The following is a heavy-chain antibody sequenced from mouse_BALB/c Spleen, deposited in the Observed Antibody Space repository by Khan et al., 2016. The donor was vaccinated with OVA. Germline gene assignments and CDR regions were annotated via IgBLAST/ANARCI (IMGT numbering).Heavy chain of an antibody. Sequence: QVQLKQSGAELVRPGASVKLSCKTSGYIFTSYWIHWVKQRSGQGLEWIARIYPGTGSTYSNELFKGKATLTADTSSSTAYMQLSSLKSEDAAVYFCAREDGITSAWFAYWGQGTLVTVSA. CDR2: IYPGTGST. J-gene: IGHJ3*01. CDR3: AREDGITSAWFAY. D-gene: IGHD1-1*01. CDR1: GYIFTSYW. V-gene: IGHV1S132*01.